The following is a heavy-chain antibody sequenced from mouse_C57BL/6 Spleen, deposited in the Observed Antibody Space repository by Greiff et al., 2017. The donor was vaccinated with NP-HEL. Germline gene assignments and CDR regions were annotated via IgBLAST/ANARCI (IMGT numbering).Heavy chain of an antibody. J-gene: IGHJ4*01. CDR2: INPSSGYT. D-gene: IGHD2-4*01. CDR3: AREYYDYGGLNYAMDY. V-gene: IGHV1-7*01. Sequence: VQLQQSGAELAKPGASVKLSCKASGYTFTSYWMHWVKQRPGQGLEWIGYINPSSGYTKYNQKFKDKATLTADKSSSTAYMQLSSLTYEDSAVYYCAREYYDYGGLNYAMDYWGQGTSVTVSS. CDR1: GYTFTSYW.